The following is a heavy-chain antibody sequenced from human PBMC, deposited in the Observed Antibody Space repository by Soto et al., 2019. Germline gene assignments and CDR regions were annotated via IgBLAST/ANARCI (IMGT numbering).Heavy chain of an antibody. V-gene: IGHV3-48*01. CDR3: ARDYDYGDFPAAFDI. Sequence: GGSLRLSCAASGFTFSSYSMNWVRQAPGKGLEWVSYISSSSSTIYYADSVKGRFTISRDNAKNSLYLQMNSLRAEDTAVYYCARDYDYGDFPAAFDIWGQGTMVTVSS. CDR2: ISSSSSTI. D-gene: IGHD4-17*01. CDR1: GFTFSSYS. J-gene: IGHJ3*02.